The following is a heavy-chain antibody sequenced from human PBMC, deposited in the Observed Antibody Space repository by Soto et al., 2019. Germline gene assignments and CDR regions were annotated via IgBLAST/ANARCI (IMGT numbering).Heavy chain of an antibody. CDR3: ARDSGSSYYYYYGMDV. D-gene: IGHD1-26*01. J-gene: IGHJ6*02. CDR1: GGSISSHY. Sequence: KPSETLSLTCIVSGGSISSHYWNWIRRPPGKGLEWIGYIYYSGRTNYNPSLKSRVTISVDTSKNQFSLNLSSVTAADTAVYYCARDSGSSYYYYYGMDVWGQGTTVTVSS. CDR2: IYYSGRT. V-gene: IGHV4-59*11.